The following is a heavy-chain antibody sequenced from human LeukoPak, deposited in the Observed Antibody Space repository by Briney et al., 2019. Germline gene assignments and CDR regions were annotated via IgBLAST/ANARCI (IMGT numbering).Heavy chain of an antibody. Sequence: GGSLRLSCAASGFTFSSYGMHWVRQAPGKGLEWVAVIWYDGSNKYYADSVKGRFTISRDNSKNTLYLQMNSLRAEDTAVYYCARGRYCSGGSCYVSFIQWYYYGMDVWGQGTTVTVSS. CDR2: IWYDGSNK. D-gene: IGHD2-15*01. V-gene: IGHV3-33*01. CDR3: ARGRYCSGGSCYVSFIQWYYYGMDV. J-gene: IGHJ6*02. CDR1: GFTFSSYG.